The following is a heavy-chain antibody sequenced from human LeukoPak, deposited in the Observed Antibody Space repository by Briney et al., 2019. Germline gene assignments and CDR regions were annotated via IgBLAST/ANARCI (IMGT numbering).Heavy chain of an antibody. D-gene: IGHD1-1*01. V-gene: IGHV4-39*01. CDR3: ARSSTGAPKSWFAP. CDR2: IYYSGST. Sequence: SEPLSLTCTVSGGSITSSIYYWGWIRQPPGKGLEWFGSIYYSGSTYYNPSLKSRVTISVDTSKNQISLNLSSVTAADTAVYHCARSSTGAPKSWFAPWGRGTLVTVSS. CDR1: GGSITSSIYY. J-gene: IGHJ5*02.